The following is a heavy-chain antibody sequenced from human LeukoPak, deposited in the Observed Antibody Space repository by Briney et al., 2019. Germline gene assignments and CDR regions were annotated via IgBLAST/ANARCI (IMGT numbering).Heavy chain of an antibody. CDR1: GFTFDDYG. CDR3: ARDSPERGYSYGPLDNYFDY. V-gene: IGHV3-20*04. Sequence: GGSLRLSCAASGFTFDDYGMSWVRQTPGKGLEWVSAINWNGGSTDYADSVKGRFTISRDNAKKSLYLQMNSLRAEDTAVYYCARDSPERGYSYGPLDNYFDYWGQGTLVTVSS. J-gene: IGHJ4*02. D-gene: IGHD5-18*01. CDR2: INWNGGST.